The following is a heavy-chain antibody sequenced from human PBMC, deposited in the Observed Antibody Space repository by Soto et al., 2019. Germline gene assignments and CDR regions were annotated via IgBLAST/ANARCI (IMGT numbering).Heavy chain of an antibody. CDR1: GFTVSISY. Sequence: VESGGALVQPGGSLRLSCAGSGFTVSISYMNWVRQVPGKGLEWVSIRYSNGRSYHAESVKGRFTISTEDSENTLYLQMSILRAEDTAVYYCAKRKYCPRTTCFDSWGQGTQVTVSS. D-gene: IGHD2-8*01. J-gene: IGHJ4*02. CDR2: RYSNGRS. CDR3: AKRKYCPRTTCFDS. V-gene: IGHV3-66*01.